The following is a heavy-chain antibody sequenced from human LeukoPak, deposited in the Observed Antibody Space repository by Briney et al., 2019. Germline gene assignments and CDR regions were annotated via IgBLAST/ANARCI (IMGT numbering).Heavy chain of an antibody. Sequence: ASVKVSCKASGYTFTGYYMHWVRQAPGQGLEWMGWINPNSGGTNYAQKFQGRVTMTRGTSISTAYMELSRLRSDDTAVYYCARVRDGLPDAFDIWGQGTMVTVSS. D-gene: IGHD4-11*01. V-gene: IGHV1-2*02. CDR3: ARVRDGLPDAFDI. CDR1: GYTFTGYY. CDR2: INPNSGGT. J-gene: IGHJ3*02.